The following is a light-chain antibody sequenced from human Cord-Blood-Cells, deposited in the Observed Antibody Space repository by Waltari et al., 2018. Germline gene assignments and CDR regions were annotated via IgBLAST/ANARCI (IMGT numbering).Light chain of an antibody. V-gene: IGKV4-1*01. J-gene: IGKJ2*01. CDR2: WAS. CDR1: QSVLYSSNNKNY. Sequence: DIMMTQSPDPLPVPLCATATINCKSSQSVLYSSNNKNYLAWYQQKPGQPPKLLIYWASTRESGVPDRFSGSGSGTDFTLTISSLQAEDVAVYYCQQYYSTPYTFGQGTKLEIK. CDR3: QQYYSTPYT.